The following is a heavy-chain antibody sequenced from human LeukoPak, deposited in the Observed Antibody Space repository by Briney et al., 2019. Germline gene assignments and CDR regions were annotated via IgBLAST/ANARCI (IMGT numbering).Heavy chain of an antibody. D-gene: IGHD2-15*01. V-gene: IGHV1-69*13. J-gene: IGHJ4*02. CDR3: ARALGYCSGGSCYLDY. CDR1: GGTFSSYA. CDR2: IIPIFGTS. Sequence: SVKVSCKASGGTFSSYAISWVRQAPGQGLEWMGGIIPIFGTSNYAQKFQGRVTITADESTSTAYMELSSLRSEDTAVYSCARALGYCSGGSCYLDYWGQGTLVTVSS.